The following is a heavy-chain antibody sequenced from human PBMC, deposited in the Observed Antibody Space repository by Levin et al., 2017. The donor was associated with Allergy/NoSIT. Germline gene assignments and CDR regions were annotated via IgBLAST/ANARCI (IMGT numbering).Heavy chain of an antibody. CDR2: IKQDGSEK. V-gene: IGHV3-7*01. D-gene: IGHD6-13*01. CDR3: AIKAAAGELDY. J-gene: IGHJ4*02. CDR1: GFTFSSYW. Sequence: GGSLRLSCAASGFTFSSYWMSWVRQAPGKGLEWVANIKQDGSEKYYVDSVKGRFTISRDNAKNSLYLQMNSLRAEDTAVYYCAIKAAAGELDYWGQGTLVTVSS.